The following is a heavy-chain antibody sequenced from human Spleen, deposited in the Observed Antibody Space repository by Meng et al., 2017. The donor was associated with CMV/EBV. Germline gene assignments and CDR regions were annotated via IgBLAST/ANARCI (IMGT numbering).Heavy chain of an antibody. V-gene: IGHV3-7*01. J-gene: IGHJ4*02. CDR3: AREWWGPEY. D-gene: IGHD2-21*02. Sequence: GESLKISCAASGFTFSTYAMSWVRQAPGKGLEWVANINEAGTVKHYVDSVKGRFTMSRDNSKNSVFLQMIGLRTEDTAVYYCAREWWGPEYWGQGTLVTVSS. CDR1: GFTFSTYA. CDR2: INEAGTVK.